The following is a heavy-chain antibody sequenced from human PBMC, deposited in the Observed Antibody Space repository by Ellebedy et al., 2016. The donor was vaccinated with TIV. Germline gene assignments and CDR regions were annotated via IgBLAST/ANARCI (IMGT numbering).Heavy chain of an antibody. CDR2: VYHGGST. CDR1: GGSVSSGGHS. CDR3: ASAVLSNYYYYGMDI. J-gene: IGHJ6*02. V-gene: IGHV4-30-2*01. D-gene: IGHD3-16*01. Sequence: SETLSLTCTVSGGSVSSGGHSRTWIRQAPGKGLEWIGYVYHGGSTYFNPSLNSRVSISVDSSKDQFSLRLTSVTTADTAIYYCASAVLSNYYYYGMDIWGQGTTVTVS.